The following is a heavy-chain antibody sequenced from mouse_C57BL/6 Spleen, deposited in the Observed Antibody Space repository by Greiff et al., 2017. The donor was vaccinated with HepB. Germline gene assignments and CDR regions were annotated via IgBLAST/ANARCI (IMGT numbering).Heavy chain of an antibody. CDR2: IDPSDSET. CDR3: ARMRDDGYYVRYFDY. J-gene: IGHJ2*01. CDR1: GYTFTSYW. V-gene: IGHV1-52*01. Sequence: VQLKQPGAELVRPGSSVKLSCKASGYTFTSYWMHWVKQRPIQGLEWIGNIDPSDSETHYNQKFKDKATLTVDKSSSTAYMQLSSLTSEDSAVYYCARMRDDGYYVRYFDYWGQGTTLTVSS. D-gene: IGHD2-3*01.